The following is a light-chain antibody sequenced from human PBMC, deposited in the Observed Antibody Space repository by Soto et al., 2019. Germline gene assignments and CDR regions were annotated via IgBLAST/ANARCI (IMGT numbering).Light chain of an antibody. CDR2: AAS. Sequence: EIVLTQSPGTLSLSPGERAALSCRASQSVSSYYLAWYQQKPGQAPRLLIYAASSRATGIPDRFSGGGSGTDFTLTISRLEPEGFAVYYCQQYGSSPQTFGQGTKVDI. CDR3: QQYGSSPQT. CDR1: QSVSSYY. V-gene: IGKV3-20*01. J-gene: IGKJ1*01.